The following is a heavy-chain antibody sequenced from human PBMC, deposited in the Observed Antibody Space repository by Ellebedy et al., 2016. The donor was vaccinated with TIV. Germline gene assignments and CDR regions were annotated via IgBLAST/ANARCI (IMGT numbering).Heavy chain of an antibody. CDR2: VSNSGDST. D-gene: IGHD4-23*01. Sequence: GESLKISCAASGFTFTNYAMNWVHQAPGKGLEGVSAVSNSGDSTYYADSVKGRFTISRDNSKNTLYLQMSSLRAEDTAVYYCSFKGVATRVYWGQGTLVTVSS. CDR3: SFKGVATRVY. CDR1: GFTFTNYA. J-gene: IGHJ4*02. V-gene: IGHV3-23*01.